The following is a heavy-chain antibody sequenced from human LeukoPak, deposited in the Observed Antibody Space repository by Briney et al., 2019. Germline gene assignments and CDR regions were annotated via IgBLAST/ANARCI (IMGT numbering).Heavy chain of an antibody. CDR3: ARASRYGLNWFDP. CDR2: ISSSGSTI. CDR1: GFTFSDYY. D-gene: IGHD3-10*01. V-gene: IGHV3-11*04. J-gene: IGHJ5*02. Sequence: KSGGSLRLSCAASGFTFSDYYMNWIRQAPGKGLEWVSYISSSGSTIYYADSVKGRFTISRDNAKNSLYLQMNSLRAEDTAVYYCARASRYGLNWFDPWGQGTLVTVSS.